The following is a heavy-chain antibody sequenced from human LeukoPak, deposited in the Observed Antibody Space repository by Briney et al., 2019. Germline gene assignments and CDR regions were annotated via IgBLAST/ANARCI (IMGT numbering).Heavy chain of an antibody. J-gene: IGHJ4*02. CDR2: ISADTGDT. D-gene: IGHD1-1*01. CDR1: GYTFTSYG. V-gene: IGHV1-18*01. CDR3: ARYKHHNYFDY. Sequence: ASVKVSCKASGYTFTSYGISWVRQAPGQGLEWLGWISADTGDTTSAQNFQDRVTMTTDTSTTTAYMELRRLRFDDTAVYYCARYKHHNYFDYWAQGTLVTVSS.